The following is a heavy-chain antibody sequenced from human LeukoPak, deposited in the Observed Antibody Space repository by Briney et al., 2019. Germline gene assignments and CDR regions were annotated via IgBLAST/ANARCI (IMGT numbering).Heavy chain of an antibody. CDR3: ARDPIAAAVTYYFDY. Sequence: GGSLRLSCAASGFTFSSYAMHWVRQAPGKGLEWVAVISYDGSNKYYADSVKGRFTISRDNSKNTLYLQMNSLRVEDTAVYYCARDPIAAAVTYYFDYWGQGTLVTVSS. D-gene: IGHD6-13*01. CDR1: GFTFSSYA. V-gene: IGHV3-30-3*01. J-gene: IGHJ4*02. CDR2: ISYDGSNK.